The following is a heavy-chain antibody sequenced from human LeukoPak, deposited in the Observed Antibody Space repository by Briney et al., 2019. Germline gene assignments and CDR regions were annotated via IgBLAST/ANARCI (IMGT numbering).Heavy chain of an antibody. CDR1: GGSFSGYY. V-gene: IGHV4-34*01. CDR3: ARGRNYGGNRSRPLDY. J-gene: IGHJ4*02. D-gene: IGHD4-23*01. Sequence: SETLSLTCAVYGGSFSGYYWSWIRQSPGKGLEWIGEINHSGSTNYNPSLKSRVTISVDTSKNQFSLKLSSVTAADTAVYYCARGRNYGGNRSRPLDYWGQGTLVTVSS. CDR2: INHSGST.